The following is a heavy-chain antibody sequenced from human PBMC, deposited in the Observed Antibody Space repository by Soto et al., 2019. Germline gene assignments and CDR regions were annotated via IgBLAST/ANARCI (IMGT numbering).Heavy chain of an antibody. CDR2: IHAGGNS. Sequence: EVQLVETGGGLIQPRGSLTLSCSASGFIVSRNYMSWVRQGPGEGPEWVSIIHAGGNSFFADAVKGRFTISTDTSKNTLNLHMNNLKVEDTAVYYCVRDFTSWGQGTLVTVSS. V-gene: IGHV3-53*02. CDR3: VRDFTS. CDR1: GFIVSRNY. J-gene: IGHJ4*02.